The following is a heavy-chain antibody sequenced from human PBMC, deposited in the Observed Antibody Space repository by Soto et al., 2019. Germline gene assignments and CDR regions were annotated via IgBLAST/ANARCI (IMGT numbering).Heavy chain of an antibody. CDR2: INHSGST. CDR1: GGSFSGYY. D-gene: IGHD3-16*02. V-gene: IGHV4-34*01. J-gene: IGHJ4*02. Sequence: SETLSLTCAVYGGSFSGYYWSWIRQPPGKGLEWIGEINHSGSTNYNPSLKSRVTISVDTSKNQFSLKLSSVTAADTAVYYCARGRLIDYDYIWGSYRSGFLDYWGQGTLVNVSS. CDR3: ARGRLIDYDYIWGSYRSGFLDY.